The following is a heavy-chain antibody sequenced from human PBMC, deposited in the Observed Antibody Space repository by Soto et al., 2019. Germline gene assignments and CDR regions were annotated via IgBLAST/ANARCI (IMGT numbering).Heavy chain of an antibody. V-gene: IGHV4-34*01. CDR1: GGSFSGYY. J-gene: IGHJ3*02. CDR2: INHSGST. CDR3: ARGRASVVTEGDDAFDI. Sequence: QVQLQQWGAGLLKPSETLSLTCAVYGGSFSGYYWSWIRQPPGKGLEWIGEINHSGSTNYNPSLKSRVTISVDTSKNQFSRKLSSVTAADTAGYYCARGRASVVTEGDDAFDIWGQGTMVTVSS. D-gene: IGHD2-21*02.